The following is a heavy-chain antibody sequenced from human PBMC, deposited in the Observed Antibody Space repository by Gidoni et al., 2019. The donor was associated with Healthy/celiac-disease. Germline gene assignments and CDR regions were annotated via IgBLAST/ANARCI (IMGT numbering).Heavy chain of an antibody. J-gene: IGHJ4*02. CDR1: GGTFSSYA. Sequence: QVQLVQSGAEVKKPGSSVKVSCKASGGTFSSYAISWVRQAPGQGLEWMGRIIPILGIANYAQKFQGRVTITADKSTSTAYMELSSLRSEDTAVYYCARGRYSGSYRSFDYWGQGTLVTVSS. CDR2: IIPILGIA. V-gene: IGHV1-69*04. CDR3: ARGRYSGSYRSFDY. D-gene: IGHD1-26*01.